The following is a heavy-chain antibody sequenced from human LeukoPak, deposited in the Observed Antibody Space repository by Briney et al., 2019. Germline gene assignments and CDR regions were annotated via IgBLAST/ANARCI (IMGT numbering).Heavy chain of an antibody. CDR3: ARYLYYDILTGYSPTDYYGMDV. J-gene: IGHJ6*02. CDR1: GYTFTSYG. CDR2: ISAYNGNT. V-gene: IGHV1-18*01. D-gene: IGHD3-9*01. Sequence: EASVKVSCKASGYTFTSYGISWVRQAPGQGLEWMGWISAYNGNTNYAQKLQGRVTMTTDTSTSTAYMELRSLRSDDTAVYYCARYLYYDILTGYSPTDYYGMDVWGQGTTVTVSS.